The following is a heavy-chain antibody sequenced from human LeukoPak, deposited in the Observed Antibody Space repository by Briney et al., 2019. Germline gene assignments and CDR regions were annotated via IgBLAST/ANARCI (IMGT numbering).Heavy chain of an antibody. CDR3: ARTTEGGYSYGYFYYYYMDV. D-gene: IGHD5-18*01. Sequence: SETLSLTCTVSSGSISSSNFYWGWIRQPPGKGLEWIGSIYYSGATYYNPSLKSRVAISLDTSRNHFSLKLNSVTAADTAVYYCARTTEGGYSYGYFYYYYMDVWGKGTTVTISS. V-gene: IGHV4-39*07. CDR1: SGSISSSNFY. CDR2: IYYSGAT. J-gene: IGHJ6*03.